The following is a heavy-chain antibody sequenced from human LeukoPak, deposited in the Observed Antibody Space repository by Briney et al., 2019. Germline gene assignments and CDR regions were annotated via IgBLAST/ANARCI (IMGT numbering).Heavy chain of an antibody. CDR3: AKDTSGSGSYSPGFDN. Sequence: GGSLRLSCAASGFSFSKYWMNWVRQAPGKGLEWVATISQDGSQKYLADFVKGQFTISRDNARNSLYLQMNSLRAEDTAVYYCAKDTSGSGSYSPGFDNWGQGTLVTVSS. CDR2: ISQDGSQK. D-gene: IGHD3-10*01. V-gene: IGHV3-7*03. CDR1: GFSFSKYW. J-gene: IGHJ4*02.